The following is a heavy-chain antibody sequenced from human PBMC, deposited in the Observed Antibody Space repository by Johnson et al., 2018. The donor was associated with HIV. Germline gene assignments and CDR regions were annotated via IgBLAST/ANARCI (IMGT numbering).Heavy chain of an antibody. D-gene: IGHD3-22*01. V-gene: IGHV3-30*19. CDR1: GFTFSSYG. CDR2: ISYDGSNK. Sequence: VQLVESGGGVVQPGRSLRLSCAASGFTFSSYGMHWVRQAPGKGLEWVAVISYDGSNKYYADSVKGRFTISRENSKNTQYLQMNSLRDEDTAVYYCAKDSRYYYDSSGYVSDAFDIWGQGTMVTVSS. J-gene: IGHJ3*02. CDR3: AKDSRYYYDSSGYVSDAFDI.